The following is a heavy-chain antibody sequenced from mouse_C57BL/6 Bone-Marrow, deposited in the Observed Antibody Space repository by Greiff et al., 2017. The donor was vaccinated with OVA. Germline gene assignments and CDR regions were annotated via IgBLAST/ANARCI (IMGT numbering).Heavy chain of an antibody. V-gene: IGHV14-2*01. J-gene: IGHJ3*01. CDR2: IDPEAGET. CDR3: ARSDYYGSSPFAY. Sequence: VQLKQSGAELVKPGASVKLSCTASGFNIKDYYMHWVKQRTEQGLEWIGRIDPEAGETKYAPKFQGKATITADTSSNTAYLQRSSLTSEDTAVYYCARSDYYGSSPFAYWGQGTLVTVSA. CDR1: GFNIKDYY. D-gene: IGHD1-1*01.